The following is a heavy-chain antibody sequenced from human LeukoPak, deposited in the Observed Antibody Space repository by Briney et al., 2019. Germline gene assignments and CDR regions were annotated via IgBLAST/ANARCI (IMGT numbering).Heavy chain of an antibody. CDR1: GGSISSSSHY. D-gene: IGHD1-26*01. CDR2: VYYSGST. V-gene: IGHV4-39*01. J-gene: IGHJ4*02. Sequence: PSETLSLTCTVSGGSISSSSHYWGWIRQPPGKGLEWIGSVYYSGSTYYNPSLKSRVTISVDTSKSQFSLKLSSVTAADTAVYYCARTIVGAPDYWGQGTLVTVSS. CDR3: ARTIVGAPDY.